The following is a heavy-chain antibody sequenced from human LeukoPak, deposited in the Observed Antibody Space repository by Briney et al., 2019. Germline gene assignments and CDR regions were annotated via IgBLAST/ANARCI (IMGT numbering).Heavy chain of an antibody. V-gene: IGHV3-30-3*01. Sequence: GGSLRLSCAASGFTFSSYAMHWVRQAPGKGLEWVAVISYDGSNKYYADSVKGRFTISRDNSKNTLYLQMNSLRAEDTAVYYCARDSQPDYDILTGYYTRGDYWGQGTLVTVSS. CDR1: GFTFSSYA. CDR2: ISYDGSNK. D-gene: IGHD3-9*01. CDR3: ARDSQPDYDILTGYYTRGDY. J-gene: IGHJ4*02.